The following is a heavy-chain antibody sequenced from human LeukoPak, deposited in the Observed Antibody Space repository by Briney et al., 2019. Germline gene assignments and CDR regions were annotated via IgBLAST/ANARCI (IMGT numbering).Heavy chain of an antibody. CDR3: ATRSTGVAATFDC. CDR2: ISYSGNT. Sequence: PSETLSLTCSVSGGSISSYYWSWLRQPPGKGLEWIGYISYSGNTNYNPSLKSRVTISVDTSKNQFSLKLSSVTAADTAVYYCATRSTGVAATFDCWGQGALVTVSS. CDR1: GGSISSYY. J-gene: IGHJ4*02. D-gene: IGHD2-15*01. V-gene: IGHV4-59*01.